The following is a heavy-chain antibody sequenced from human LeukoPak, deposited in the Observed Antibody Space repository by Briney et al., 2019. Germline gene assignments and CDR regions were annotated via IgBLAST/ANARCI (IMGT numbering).Heavy chain of an antibody. D-gene: IGHD6-13*01. V-gene: IGHV2-70*11. CDR1: GFALSTSGMC. J-gene: IGHJ6*02. CDR2: IDWDDDI. Sequence: SGPALVKPTQTLTPTCTFSGFALSTSGMCVSWIRQPSGKALERLARIDWDDDIYYSTSLRTRLTISKDTSKNQVVLTMTNMDPVDTATYYCARSQQEISSVLYGMDVWGQGTTVTVSS. CDR3: ARSQQEISSVLYGMDV.